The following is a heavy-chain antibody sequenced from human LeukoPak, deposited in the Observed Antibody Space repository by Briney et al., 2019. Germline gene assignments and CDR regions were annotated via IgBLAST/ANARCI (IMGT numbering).Heavy chain of an antibody. CDR1: GYTFTSYA. D-gene: IGHD3-22*01. J-gene: IGHJ4*02. Sequence: EASVKVSCKASGYTFTSYAIHWVRQAPGQRLEWMGWINVGNGNTKYSQKFQGGVTITRDTSASTAYMELSSLRSEDTAVYYCARDLYYYDSSGHYSGYFDYWGQGTLVTVSS. CDR3: ARDLYYYDSSGHYSGYFDY. V-gene: IGHV1-3*01. CDR2: INVGNGNT.